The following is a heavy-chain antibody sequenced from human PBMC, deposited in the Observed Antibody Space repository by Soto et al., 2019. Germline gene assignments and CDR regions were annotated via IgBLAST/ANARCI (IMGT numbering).Heavy chain of an antibody. J-gene: IGHJ5*02. CDR2: ISSSGSTI. CDR3: ARLPFPWGWFDP. D-gene: IGHD3-16*01. V-gene: IGHV3-11*01. CDR1: GSTFSDSY. Sequence: QVQLVESGGGLVKPGGSLRLSCAASGSTFSDSYMSWIRQAPGKGLEWVSYISSSGSTIYYADSVKGRFTISRDSAKNSLYLQMNSLRADDTAVYYCARLPFPWGWFDPWGQGTLVTVSS.